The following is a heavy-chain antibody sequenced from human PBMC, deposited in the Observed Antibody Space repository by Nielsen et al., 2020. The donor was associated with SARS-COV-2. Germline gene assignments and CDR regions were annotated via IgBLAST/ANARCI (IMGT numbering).Heavy chain of an antibody. Sequence: SETLSLTCTVSGDSISSSDYYWGWIRQPPGKGLEWIGSIYESGSTYYNPSLKSRVTISVDTSKNQFSLKLSSVTAADTAVYYCARQGYYDSSGYYYVLIDYWGQGTLVTVSS. CDR1: GDSISSSDYY. CDR3: ARQGYYDSSGYYYVLIDY. J-gene: IGHJ4*02. CDR2: IYESGST. V-gene: IGHV4-39*01. D-gene: IGHD3-22*01.